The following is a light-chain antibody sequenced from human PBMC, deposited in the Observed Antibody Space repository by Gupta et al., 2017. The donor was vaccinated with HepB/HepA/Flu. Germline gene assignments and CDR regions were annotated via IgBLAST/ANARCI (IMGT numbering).Light chain of an antibody. CDR2: NSD. CDR1: SSNIGRNT. CDR3: AAWDDSLKAYV. Sequence: QSVLTHPPSTSGAPGQTVTIPCSGSSSNIGRNTVDWYQHVPGTAPKLLIYNSDQRPSGVPDRFSGSKSDTSASLATSGLHSEDEADYYCAAWDDSLKAYVFGSGTKVTVL. J-gene: IGLJ1*01. V-gene: IGLV1-44*01.